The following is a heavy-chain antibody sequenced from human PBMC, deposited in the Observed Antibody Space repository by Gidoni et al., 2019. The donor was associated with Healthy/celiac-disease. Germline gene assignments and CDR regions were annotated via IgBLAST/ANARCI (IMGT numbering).Heavy chain of an antibody. J-gene: IGHJ3*02. CDR2: ISYDGSNK. CDR1: GFTFSSYA. V-gene: IGHV3-30-3*01. CDR3: ARDRGLRYFDWYGAFDI. D-gene: IGHD3-9*01. Sequence: QVQLVESGGGVVQPGRSLRLSCAASGFTFSSYAMHWVRQAPGKGLEWVAVISYDGSNKYYADSVKGRFTISRDNSKNTLYLQMNSLRAEDTAVYYCARDRGLRYFDWYGAFDIWGQGTMVTVSS.